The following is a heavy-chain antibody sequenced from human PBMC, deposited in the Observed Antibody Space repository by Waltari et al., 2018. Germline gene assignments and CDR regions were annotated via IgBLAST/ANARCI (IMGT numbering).Heavy chain of an antibody. CDR3: AREILSGWYLWGNYGMDV. Sequence: QVQLVQSGAEVKKPGASVKVSCKASGYTFTGYYMHWVRQAPGQGLEWMGWINPNSGGTNYAQKFQGRVTMTRDTSISTAYMELSRLRSDDTAVYYCAREILSGWYLWGNYGMDVWGQGTTVTVSS. CDR2: INPNSGGT. V-gene: IGHV1-2*02. J-gene: IGHJ6*02. CDR1: GYTFTGYY. D-gene: IGHD6-19*01.